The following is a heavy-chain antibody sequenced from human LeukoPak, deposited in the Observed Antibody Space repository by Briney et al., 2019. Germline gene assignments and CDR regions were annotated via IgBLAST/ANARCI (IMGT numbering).Heavy chain of an antibody. Sequence: GESLKISCQGSGYKFTSYWIGWVRQMPGKGLEWMGIIYPLDSDTRYSPSFQGQVTFSADKSISTAYLQWSSLKASDTAIYYCARLGRGYYGSGTEDKPIDYWGQGTLVTVSS. CDR2: IYPLDSDT. V-gene: IGHV5-51*01. D-gene: IGHD3-10*01. CDR1: GYKFTSYW. CDR3: ARLGRGYYGSGTEDKPIDY. J-gene: IGHJ4*02.